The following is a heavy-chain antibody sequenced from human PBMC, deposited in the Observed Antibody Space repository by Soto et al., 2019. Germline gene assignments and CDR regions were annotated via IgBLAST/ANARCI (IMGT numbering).Heavy chain of an antibody. CDR3: ARHISSFRYYYYAMDV. Sequence: PGESLKISCNGSGYTFTDYWIGLVLQLPGKGLDWMWIIYPGDSDTIYSPSLRCHVTITVDKSTSTAYLQWHTLKASDTAMYYCARHISSFRYYYYAMDVWGQGTTVTVSS. CDR2: IYPGDSDT. D-gene: IGHD6-13*01. V-gene: IGHV5-51*01. CDR1: GYTFTDYW. J-gene: IGHJ6*02.